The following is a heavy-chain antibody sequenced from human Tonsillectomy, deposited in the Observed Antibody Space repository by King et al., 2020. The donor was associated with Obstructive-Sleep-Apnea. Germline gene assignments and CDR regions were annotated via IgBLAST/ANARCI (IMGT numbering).Heavy chain of an antibody. Sequence: VQLVESGGGLVQPGGSLRLSCAASGFTFRDYWMTWVRQAPGKGLEWVANIKQDGSEKYYVDSVRGRFTISRDNAKNSLYLQMNSLRGDDTAVYYCARGGAGLVYWGQGTLVTVSS. V-gene: IGHV3-7*03. CDR1: GFTFRDYW. D-gene: IGHD6-19*01. CDR3: ARGGAGLVY. J-gene: IGHJ4*02. CDR2: IKQDGSEK.